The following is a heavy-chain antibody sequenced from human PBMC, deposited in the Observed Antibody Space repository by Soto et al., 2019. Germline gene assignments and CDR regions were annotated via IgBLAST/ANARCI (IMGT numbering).Heavy chain of an antibody. Sequence: SETLSLTCAVSGGSFTSNNWWTLVRQPPGQGLEWIGEIYRTGSTNYNPSLKSRVTISLDKSENQFSLKVTSLTAADTAVYYCASRDPGTSVDYWGQGTLVTVSS. CDR2: IYRTGST. D-gene: IGHD1-7*01. V-gene: IGHV4-4*02. J-gene: IGHJ4*02. CDR3: ASRDPGTSVDY. CDR1: GGSFTSNNW.